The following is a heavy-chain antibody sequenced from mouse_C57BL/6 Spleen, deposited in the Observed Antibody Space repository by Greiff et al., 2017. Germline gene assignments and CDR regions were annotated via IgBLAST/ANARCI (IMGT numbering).Heavy chain of an antibody. J-gene: IGHJ4*01. D-gene: IGHD2-3*01. V-gene: IGHV5-9-1*02. CDR3: TRAGDGSLYYYAMDY. Sequence: EVKLMESGEGLVKPGGSLKLSCAASGFTFSSYAMSWVRQTPEKRLEWVAYISSGGDYIYYADTVNGRFTISRDNARNTLYLQMSSLKSEDTAMYYCTRAGDGSLYYYAMDYWGQGTSVTVSS. CDR2: ISSGGDYI. CDR1: GFTFSSYA.